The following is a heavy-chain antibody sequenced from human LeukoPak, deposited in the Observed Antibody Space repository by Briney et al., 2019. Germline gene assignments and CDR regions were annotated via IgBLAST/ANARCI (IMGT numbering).Heavy chain of an antibody. CDR2: VSGSGGST. CDR3: AKDPSSGCYDSSGYGPYYFDY. D-gene: IGHD3-22*01. CDR1: GFTFSSYA. Sequence: TGGSLRLSCAASGFTFSSYAMSWVRQAPGKGLEWVSAVSGSGGSTYYADSVKGRFTISRDNSKNTLYLQMNSLRAEDTAVYYCAKDPSSGCYDSSGYGPYYFDYWGQGTLVTVSS. J-gene: IGHJ4*02. V-gene: IGHV3-23*01.